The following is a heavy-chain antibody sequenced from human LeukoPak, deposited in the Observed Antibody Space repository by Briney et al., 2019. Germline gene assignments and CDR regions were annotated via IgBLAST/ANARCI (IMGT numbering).Heavy chain of an antibody. CDR2: TYYRSKWYN. CDR3: AREGLFGSGITHDWFDP. D-gene: IGHD3-10*01. CDR1: GDSVSSNSAA. V-gene: IGHV6-1*01. Sequence: SQTLSLTCAISGDSVSSNSAAWNWIRQSPSRGLEWLGRTYYRSKWYNDYAVSVKSRITINPDTSKNQFSLQLNSVTPEDTAVYYCAREGLFGSGITHDWFDPWGQGTLVTVSS. J-gene: IGHJ5*02.